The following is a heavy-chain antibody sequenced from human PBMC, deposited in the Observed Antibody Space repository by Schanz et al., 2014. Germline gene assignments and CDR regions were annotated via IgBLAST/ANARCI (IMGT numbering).Heavy chain of an antibody. CDR1: GFTFSTYW. V-gene: IGHV3-7*01. CDR2: IKQDESER. D-gene: IGHD3-3*01. Sequence: EVQLVESGGGLVQPGGSLRLSCAASGFTFSTYWMSWVRQAPGKGLEWVANIKQDESERSYVDSVKGRFTISRDNAKNSPYLQMTRLRAEDPGFSSSARDKGGYYPFDYWGQGTLVTVSS. J-gene: IGHJ4*02. CDR3: ARDKGGYYPFDY.